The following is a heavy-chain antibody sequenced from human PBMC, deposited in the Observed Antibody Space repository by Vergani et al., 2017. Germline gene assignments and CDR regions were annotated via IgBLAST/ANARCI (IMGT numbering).Heavy chain of an antibody. D-gene: IGHD2-15*01. V-gene: IGHV1-69*06. CDR2: IIPIFGTA. CDR3: ARAALDPAYCSGGSCYSGPRFYYYYYMDV. J-gene: IGHJ6*03. CDR1: GGTFSSYA. Sequence: QVQLVQSGAEVKKPGSSVKVSCKASGGTFSSYAISWVRQAPGQGLEWMGGIIPIFGTANYAQKFQGRVTITADKSTSTAYMELSSLRSEDTAVYYCARAALDPAYCSGGSCYSGPRFYYYYYMDVWGKGTTVTVSS.